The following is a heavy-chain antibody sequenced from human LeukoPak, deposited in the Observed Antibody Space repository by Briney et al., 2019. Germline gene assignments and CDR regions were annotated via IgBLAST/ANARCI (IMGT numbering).Heavy chain of an antibody. CDR2: MNPNSGNT. Sequence: GASVKVSCKASGYTFTSYDINWVRQATGQGREWMGWMNPNSGNTGYAQKFQGRVTITRNTSISTAYMELSSLRSEDTAVYYCAKTGYSSGWFATTQYFDYWGQGTLVTVSS. D-gene: IGHD6-19*01. J-gene: IGHJ4*02. CDR3: AKTGYSSGWFATTQYFDY. V-gene: IGHV1-8*03. CDR1: GYTFTSYD.